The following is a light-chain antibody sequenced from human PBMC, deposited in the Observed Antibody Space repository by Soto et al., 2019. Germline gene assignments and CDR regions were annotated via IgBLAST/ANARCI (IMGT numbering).Light chain of an antibody. J-gene: IGLJ1*01. V-gene: IGLV2-14*02. CDR2: DVY. CDR1: SSDVGSYNL. CDR3: TSYTSSTPFYV. Sequence: QSALTQPASVSGSPGQSITISCTGTSSDVGSYNLVSWYQQHPGQAPQLIIYDVYNRPSGVSHRFSGSKSGDTASLTISGLQAEDEADYYCTSYTSSTPFYVFGTGTKVTVL.